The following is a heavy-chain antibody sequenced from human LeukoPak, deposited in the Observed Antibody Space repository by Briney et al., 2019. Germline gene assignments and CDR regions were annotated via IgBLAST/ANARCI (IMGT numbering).Heavy chain of an antibody. CDR2: IDPSDSYT. CDR1: GYSFTSYW. Sequence: GESLKISCKGPGYSFTSYWISWVRQMPGKGLEWKGRIDPSDSYTNYSPSFQGHVTISADKSISTAYLQWSSLKASDTAMYYCARHGDFTAMITWGQGTLVTVSS. J-gene: IGHJ5*02. V-gene: IGHV5-10-1*01. CDR3: ARHGDFTAMIT. D-gene: IGHD5-18*01.